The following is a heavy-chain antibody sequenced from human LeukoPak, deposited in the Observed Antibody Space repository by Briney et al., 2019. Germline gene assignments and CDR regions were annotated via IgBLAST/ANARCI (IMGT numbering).Heavy chain of an antibody. J-gene: IGHJ4*02. Sequence: GSSVKVSCKASGGTFSSHAISWVRQAPGQGLEWMGRIIPIFGTANYAQKFQGRVTITTDESTSTAYMELSSLRSEDTAVYYCARDPHPYYYDSSGPLDYWGQGTLVTVSS. CDR3: ARDPHPYYYDSSGPLDY. CDR1: GGTFSSHA. CDR2: IIPIFGTA. D-gene: IGHD3-22*01. V-gene: IGHV1-69*05.